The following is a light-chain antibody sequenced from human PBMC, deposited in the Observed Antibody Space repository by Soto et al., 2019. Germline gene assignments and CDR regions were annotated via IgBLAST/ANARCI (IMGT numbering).Light chain of an antibody. Sequence: TQSPATLSLSPGERATLSCRASQSVSSYLAWYQQKPGQAPRLLIYDASNRATGIPARFSGSGSGTDFTLTISSPEPEDFAVYYCQQRSNWPITFGQGTRLEIK. CDR1: QSVSSY. CDR3: QQRSNWPIT. J-gene: IGKJ5*01. V-gene: IGKV3-11*01. CDR2: DAS.